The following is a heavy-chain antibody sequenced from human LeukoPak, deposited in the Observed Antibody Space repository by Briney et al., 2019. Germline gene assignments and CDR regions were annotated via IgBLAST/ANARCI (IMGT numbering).Heavy chain of an antibody. V-gene: IGHV4-39*07. CDR1: GGSIRITSYY. J-gene: IGHJ5*02. D-gene: IGHD3-10*01. CDR3: ARGGSYWDS. Sequence: PSETLSLTCTVSGGSIRITSYYWGWIRQSPGREPEWIGSIYFSGRTHYNSSLESRVTMSVDTSNNQFSLRLNAVTAADTAVYYCARGGSYWDSWGQGTLVTVSS. CDR2: IYFSGRT.